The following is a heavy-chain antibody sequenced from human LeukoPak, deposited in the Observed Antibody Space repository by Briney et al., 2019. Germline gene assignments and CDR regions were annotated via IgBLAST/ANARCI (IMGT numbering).Heavy chain of an antibody. Sequence: PSETLSLTCAVSGYSISSGYYWGWIRQPPGKGLEWIGSIYHSGSTYYNPSLKSRVTISVDTSKNQFSLKLSPVTAADTAVYYCARDEIDYYGSGSYYGSFDYWGQGTLVTVSS. J-gene: IGHJ4*02. V-gene: IGHV4-38-2*02. CDR2: IYHSGST. CDR1: GYSISSGYY. D-gene: IGHD3-10*01. CDR3: ARDEIDYYGSGSYYGSFDY.